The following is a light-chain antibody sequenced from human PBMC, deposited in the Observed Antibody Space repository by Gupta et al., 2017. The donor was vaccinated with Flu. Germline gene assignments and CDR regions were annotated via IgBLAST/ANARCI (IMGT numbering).Light chain of an antibody. CDR2: EVS. CDR1: SSDVGGYNY. CDR3: SSYAGSNNSWV. J-gene: IGLJ3*02. V-gene: IGLV2-8*01. Sequence: QSALTQPPSASGSPGQSVTISCTGTSSDVGGYNYVSWHQQHPGKAPKLMIYEVSKRPSGVPDRFSGSKSGNTASLTVSGLQAEDEADYYCSSYAGSNNSWVFGGGTKLTVL.